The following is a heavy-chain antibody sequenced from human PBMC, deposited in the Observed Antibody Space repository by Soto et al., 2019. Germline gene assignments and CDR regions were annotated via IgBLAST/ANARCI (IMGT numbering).Heavy chain of an antibody. V-gene: IGHV1-18*01. CDR2: INVYNGNT. Sequence: QVQLVQSGAEVKKPGASVKVSCKASGYTFTSYGISWVRQAPGQGLEWMGWINVYNGNTNYAQKLQGRVTMTTDTSTSTAYLDLKSLRSDNTAVDFCARYTSRGEYDYWGQGSLVTVSS. CDR1: GYTFTSYG. J-gene: IGHJ4*02. CDR3: ARYTSRGEYDY. D-gene: IGHD3-10*01.